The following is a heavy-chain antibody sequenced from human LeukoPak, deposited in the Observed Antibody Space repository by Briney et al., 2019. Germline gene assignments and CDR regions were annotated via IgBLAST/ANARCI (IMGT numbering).Heavy chain of an antibody. J-gene: IGHJ4*02. CDR3: ARGYFDNSGYSAPFHY. D-gene: IGHD3-22*01. Sequence: SETLSLTCTVSGGSISTYYWSWIRQPPGKGLEWIGHIHYSGSTNYNPSLKSRVTISVDTSKNQFSLKLSSVTAADTAVYYCARGYFDNSGYSAPFHYWGQGTLVTVSS. CDR2: IHYSGST. V-gene: IGHV4-59*01. CDR1: GGSISTYY.